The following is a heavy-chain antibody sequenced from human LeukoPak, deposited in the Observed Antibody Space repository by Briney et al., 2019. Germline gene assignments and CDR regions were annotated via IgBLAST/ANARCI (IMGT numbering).Heavy chain of an antibody. D-gene: IGHD3-22*01. J-gene: IGHJ4*02. CDR2: ISSSSSYI. CDR3: AKDMGDYYDSSGYYIAYYFDY. Sequence: GGSLRLSCAASGFTFSSYSMNWVRQAPGKGLEWVSSISSSSSYIYYADSVKGRFTISRDNSKNTLYLQMNSLRAEDTAVYYCAKDMGDYYDSSGYYIAYYFDYWGQGTLVTVSS. V-gene: IGHV3-21*04. CDR1: GFTFSSYS.